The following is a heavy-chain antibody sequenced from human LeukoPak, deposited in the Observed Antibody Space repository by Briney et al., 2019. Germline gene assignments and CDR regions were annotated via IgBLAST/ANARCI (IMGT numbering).Heavy chain of an antibody. Sequence: SQTLSLTCAISGDSVSSNSVTWNWIRQSPSRGLEWLGRTYYRSTWYNDYAVSVRGRITVNPDTSKNQFSLQLNSVTPEDTAVYYCARGGGYSSGWYVLDYWGQGTLVTVSS. V-gene: IGHV6-1*01. CDR2: TYYRSTWYN. D-gene: IGHD6-19*01. J-gene: IGHJ4*02. CDR1: GDSVSSNSVT. CDR3: ARGGGYSSGWYVLDY.